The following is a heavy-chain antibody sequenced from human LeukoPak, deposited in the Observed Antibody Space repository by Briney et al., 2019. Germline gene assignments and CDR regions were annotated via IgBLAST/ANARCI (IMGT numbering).Heavy chain of an antibody. J-gene: IGHJ4*02. CDR2: IYDRGPA. CDR1: GYAITSGGFS. V-gene: IGHV4-30-2*01. Sequence: SQTLSLTCTVSGYAITSGGFSWNWIRQPPGKGLEWIGCIYDRGPAYYNPSLKSRVTISVDTSKNQFSLKLSSVTAADTALYYCARVIDVAAAGYFDSWGQGTQVTVSS. D-gene: IGHD6-13*01. CDR3: ARVIDVAAAGYFDS.